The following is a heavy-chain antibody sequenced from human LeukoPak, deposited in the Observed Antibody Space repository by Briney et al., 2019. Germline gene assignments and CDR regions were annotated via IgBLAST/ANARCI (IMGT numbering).Heavy chain of an antibody. V-gene: IGHV3-23*01. D-gene: IGHD3-22*01. CDR2: ISGSGGST. CDR1: GFTFSSYA. Sequence: GGSLRLSCAASGFTFSSYAMSWVRQAPGKGLEWVSAISGSGGSTYYADSVKGRFTISRDNSKNTLYLQMNSPRAEDTAVYYCAKAGGYYYDSSGFFDYWGQGTLVTVSS. J-gene: IGHJ4*02. CDR3: AKAGGYYYDSSGFFDY.